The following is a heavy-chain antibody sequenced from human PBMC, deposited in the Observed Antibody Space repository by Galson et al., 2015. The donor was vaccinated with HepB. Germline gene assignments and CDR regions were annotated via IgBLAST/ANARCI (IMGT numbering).Heavy chain of an antibody. V-gene: IGHV3-9*01. Sequence: SLRLSCAASGFTFDNFAMHWVRQVPGKGLEWVSGLSWNSGSYGYADSVKGRFTISRDNSKNSLYLQMNSLRPEDTAVYYCAKDRWDLLRMGAFDVWGQGTPVTVSS. J-gene: IGHJ3*01. CDR2: LSWNSGSY. D-gene: IGHD2-8*01. CDR3: AKDRWDLLRMGAFDV. CDR1: GFTFDNFA.